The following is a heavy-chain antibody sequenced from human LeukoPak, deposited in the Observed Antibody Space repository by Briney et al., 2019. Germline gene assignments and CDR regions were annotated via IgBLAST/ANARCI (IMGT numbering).Heavy chain of an antibody. CDR3: ARDGWRFGELSDY. Sequence: GGSLRLSCAASGFTFSNYWMSWVRQAPGKGLEWVANIKQDASEKYYVNSVKGRVTIFRDNAKNSLNLQMNSLRPEDTAVYYCARDGWRFGELSDYWGQGTLVTVSS. V-gene: IGHV3-7*04. CDR2: IKQDASEK. D-gene: IGHD3-10*01. CDR1: GFTFSNYW. J-gene: IGHJ4*02.